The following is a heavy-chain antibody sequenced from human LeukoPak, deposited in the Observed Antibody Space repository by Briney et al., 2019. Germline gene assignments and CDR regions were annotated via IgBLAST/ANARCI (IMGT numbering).Heavy chain of an antibody. CDR1: GGTFSSYA. D-gene: IGHD3-9*01. CDR2: IIPIFGTA. V-gene: IGHV1-69*13. Sequence: ASVKVSCKASGGTFSSYAISWLRQAPGQGLEWMGGIIPIFGTANYAQKFQGRVTITADESTSTAYMELSSLRSEDTAVYYCARGSPDILTGYYRNFDYWGQGTLVTVSS. CDR3: ARGSPDILTGYYRNFDY. J-gene: IGHJ4*02.